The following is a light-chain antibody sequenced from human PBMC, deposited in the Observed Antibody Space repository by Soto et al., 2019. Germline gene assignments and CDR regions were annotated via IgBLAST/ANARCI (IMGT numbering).Light chain of an antibody. Sequence: DIQMTQAPSSLSASVGDRVTITCRASQSISSYLNWYQQKPGKAPKLLIYAASSLQSGVPSRFSGSGSGTDFTLTISSLQPEDVAVYYCQQYYSTPPAFGQGTNLEIK. CDR1: QSISSY. J-gene: IGKJ2*01. CDR3: QQYYSTPPA. CDR2: AAS. V-gene: IGKV1-39*01.